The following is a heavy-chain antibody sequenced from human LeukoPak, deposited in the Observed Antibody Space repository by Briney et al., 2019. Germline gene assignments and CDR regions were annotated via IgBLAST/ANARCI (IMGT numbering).Heavy chain of an antibody. CDR1: GFTFSSYS. Sequence: GGSLRLSCAASGFTFSSYSMNWVRQAPGKGLEWISFISSSSSTIYYADSVKGRFTISRDNAKNSLYLQLNSLRAEDTAVYYCARVLHKRNYDSSDYYGSWGQGTLVTVSS. CDR3: ARVLHKRNYDSSDYYGS. D-gene: IGHD3-22*01. V-gene: IGHV3-48*01. J-gene: IGHJ5*02. CDR2: ISSSSSTI.